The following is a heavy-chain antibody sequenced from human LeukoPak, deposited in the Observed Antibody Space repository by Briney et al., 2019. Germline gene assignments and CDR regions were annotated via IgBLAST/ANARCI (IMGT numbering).Heavy chain of an antibody. CDR2: IYPRDSDT. CDR3: ASSVEVAGGRCFDY. J-gene: IGHJ4*02. V-gene: IGHV5-51*01. D-gene: IGHD6-19*01. CDR1: GYRFSSYW. Sequence: GESLKISCKGSGYRFSSYWIGWVRQMPGKGLEWMGIIYPRDSDTRYSPSFQGQVTISLDKSISTAYLQWSSLEASDTAMYYCASSVEVAGGRCFDYWGQGTLVTVSS.